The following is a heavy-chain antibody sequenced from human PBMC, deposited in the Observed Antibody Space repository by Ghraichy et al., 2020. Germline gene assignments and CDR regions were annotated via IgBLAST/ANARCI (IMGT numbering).Heavy chain of an antibody. Sequence: ESLNISCAASGFTFTSYWMTWVRQAPGKGLEWVANIKQDGSEKFYVDSVKGRFTISRDNAKNSLYLQMNSLRVEDTAVYYCARGGRIATAGKTSYYGMDVWGQGTTVTVSS. CDR1: GFTFTSYW. D-gene: IGHD6-13*01. CDR3: ARGGRIATAGKTSYYGMDV. J-gene: IGHJ6*02. V-gene: IGHV3-7*01. CDR2: IKQDGSEK.